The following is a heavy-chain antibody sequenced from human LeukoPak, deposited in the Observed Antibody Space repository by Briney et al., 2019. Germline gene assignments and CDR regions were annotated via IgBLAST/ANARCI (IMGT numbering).Heavy chain of an antibody. CDR3: ARSRIEMATISPADY. J-gene: IGHJ4*02. CDR2: TFYTGTT. CDR1: GGSIGSYY. V-gene: IGHV4-59*01. Sequence: SETLSLTCTVSGGSIGSYYWSWIRQPAGKGLEWIGYTFYTGTTNYNPSLKSRVTISVDTSNEQFSLKLTSVTAADSAVYYCARSRIEMATISPADYWGQGTLVTVSS. D-gene: IGHD5-24*01.